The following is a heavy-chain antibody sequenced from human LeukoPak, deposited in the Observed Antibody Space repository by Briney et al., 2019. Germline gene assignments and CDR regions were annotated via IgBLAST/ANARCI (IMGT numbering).Heavy chain of an antibody. D-gene: IGHD3-10*01. CDR1: GYTFTSYY. CDR3: ARDSARGYFDY. CDR2: INPSGGST. V-gene: IGHV1-46*01. J-gene: IGHJ4*02. Sequence: ASVKVSCKASGYTFTSYYMHWVRQAPGQGLEWMGIINPSGGSTSYAQKFQGRVTMTRDTSTSTVYMELGSLRSEDTAVYYCARDSARGYFDYWGQGTLVTVSS.